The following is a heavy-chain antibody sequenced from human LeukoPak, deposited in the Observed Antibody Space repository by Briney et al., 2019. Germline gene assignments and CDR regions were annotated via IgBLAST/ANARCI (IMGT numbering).Heavy chain of an antibody. J-gene: IGHJ4*02. D-gene: IGHD3-10*01. V-gene: IGHV3-66*01. CDR1: GFSVSSSY. Sequence: GGSLRLSCAASGFSVSSSYMNWVRQAPGKGLEWVSVIFSGGSTYYADSVKGRFTISRDNSKNTLYLQMNSLRAEDTAVYYCAREGRRYGSGSLYYFDYWGQGTLVTVSS. CDR3: AREGRRYGSGSLYYFDY. CDR2: IFSGGST.